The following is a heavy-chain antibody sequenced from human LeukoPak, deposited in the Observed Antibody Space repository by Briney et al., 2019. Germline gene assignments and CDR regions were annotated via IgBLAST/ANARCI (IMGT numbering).Heavy chain of an antibody. V-gene: IGHV1-46*01. CDR2: INPSGGST. D-gene: IGHD6-19*01. CDR3: GRDRTQWIVDY. J-gene: IGHJ4*02. Sequence: ASVKVSCTASVHTFTTYYMHWVRQAPGQGLEWMGIINPSGGSTSYAQKFQGRVTMTRDTSTSTVYMELSSLRSEDTAVYYCGRDRTQWIVDYWGQGTLVTVSS. CDR1: VHTFTTYY.